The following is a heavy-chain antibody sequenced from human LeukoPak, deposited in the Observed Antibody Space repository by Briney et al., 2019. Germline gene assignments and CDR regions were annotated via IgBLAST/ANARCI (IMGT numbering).Heavy chain of an antibody. D-gene: IGHD6-13*01. CDR3: ARKKTITAAGTYY. CDR1: GGSISSSTYY. V-gene: IGHV4-39*01. CDR2: LYNSAST. Sequence: SETLSLTCTVSGGSISSSTYYWGWIRQPPGKGLEWIGSLYNSASTHYNPSLKSRVTMAVDTSKNQFSLKLRSVTAADTAIYYCARKKTITAAGTYYWGQGTLVTVSS. J-gene: IGHJ4*02.